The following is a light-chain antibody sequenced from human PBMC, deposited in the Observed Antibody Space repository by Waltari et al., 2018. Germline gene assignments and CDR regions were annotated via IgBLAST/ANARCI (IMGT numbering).Light chain of an antibody. Sequence: IVLTQSPGTLPLSPGERATLSCRASQGVNSAYFAWYQQRPGQAPRILIYGASSRATGIPDRFSGSGSGTDFTLAISRLEPEDCAVYYCQQYGSSSFSFGQGTKLEIK. CDR2: GAS. J-gene: IGKJ2*03. CDR3: QQYGSSSFS. CDR1: QGVNSAY. V-gene: IGKV3-20*01.